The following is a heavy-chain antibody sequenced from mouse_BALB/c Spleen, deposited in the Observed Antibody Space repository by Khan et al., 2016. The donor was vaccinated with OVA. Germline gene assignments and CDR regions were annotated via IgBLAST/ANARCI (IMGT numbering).Heavy chain of an antibody. CDR2: IWGDGST. J-gene: IGHJ4*01. Sequence: QVQLKESGPGLVAPSQSLSITCSVPGFSLTGYGVNWVRQPPGKGLEWLGMIWGDGSTDSNSALKSRLSISKDNSKSQVFLKMNSLQTDDTAMYYCARAYYGNYREAMDFWGQGTSVTVSS. D-gene: IGHD2-10*01. V-gene: IGHV2-6-7*01. CDR1: GFSLTGYG. CDR3: ARAYYGNYREAMDF.